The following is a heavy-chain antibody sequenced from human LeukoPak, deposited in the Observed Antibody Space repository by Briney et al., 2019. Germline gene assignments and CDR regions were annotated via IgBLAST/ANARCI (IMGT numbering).Heavy chain of an antibody. V-gene: IGHV4-38-2*02. J-gene: IGHJ6*03. D-gene: IGHD2-15*01. CDR3: ARGEYCSGGSCSHYYYYYYMDV. CDR2: FYHGGST. CDR1: GYSISTGYY. Sequence: SETLSLTCTVSGYSISTGYYWDWIRQPPGKGLEWIGTFYHGGSTNYNPSLKSRVTISVDTSKNQFSLKLSSVTAADTAVYYYARGEYCSGGSCSHYYYYYYMDVWGKGTTVTISS.